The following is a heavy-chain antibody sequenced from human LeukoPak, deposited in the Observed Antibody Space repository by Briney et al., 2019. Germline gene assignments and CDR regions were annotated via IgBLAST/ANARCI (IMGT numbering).Heavy chain of an antibody. D-gene: IGHD3-3*01. CDR2: IYHSGST. Sequence: SETLSLTCTVSGYSISSGYYWGWIRQPPGKGLEWIGSIYHSGSTYYNPSLKSRVTISVDTSKNQFSLKLSSVTAADTAVYYCAREPTSQWLLYYWGQGTLVTVSS. V-gene: IGHV4-38-2*02. CDR1: GYSISSGYY. J-gene: IGHJ4*02. CDR3: AREPTSQWLLYY.